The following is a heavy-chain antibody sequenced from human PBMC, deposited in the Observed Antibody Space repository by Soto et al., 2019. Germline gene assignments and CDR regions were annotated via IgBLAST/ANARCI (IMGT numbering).Heavy chain of an antibody. J-gene: IGHJ4*02. CDR3: GRVPGFTGSFHLDF. V-gene: IGHV3-72*01. CDR2: IRNEANSYTT. Sequence: PGGSLRLSCAASGFTFSDYYMDWVRQAPGKGLEWVGRIRNEANSYTTEYAASVKGRFTILRDDSENSLYLQMNSLKTEGTAVYFCGRVPGFTGSFHLDFWGQGTLVTVSS. D-gene: IGHD3-9*01. CDR1: GFTFSDYY.